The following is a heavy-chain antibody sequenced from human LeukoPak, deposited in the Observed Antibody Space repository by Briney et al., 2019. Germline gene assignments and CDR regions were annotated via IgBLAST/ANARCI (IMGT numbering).Heavy chain of an antibody. CDR2: ISYDGSNK. CDR1: GFTFSSYG. D-gene: IGHD3-22*01. Sequence: GGSLRLSCAASGFTFSSYGMHWVRQAPGKGLEWVAVISYDGSNKYYADSVKGRFTISRDNSKNTLYLQMNSLRAEDTAVYYCAKDAYYYDSSGYYNYWGQGTLVTVSS. CDR3: AKDAYYYDSSGYYNY. V-gene: IGHV3-30*18. J-gene: IGHJ4*02.